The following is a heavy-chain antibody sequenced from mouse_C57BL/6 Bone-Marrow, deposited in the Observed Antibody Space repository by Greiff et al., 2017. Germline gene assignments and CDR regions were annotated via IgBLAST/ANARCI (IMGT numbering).Heavy chain of an antibody. Sequence: VQLQQSGAELVRPGASVKLSCTASGFNIKDDYMHWVKQRPEQGLEWIGWIDPEIGDTEYASKFQGKATITADTSSNTAYLQLSSLTSEDTAVSYSTTTGYLFAYWGQGTLVTVSA. V-gene: IGHV14-4*01. J-gene: IGHJ3*01. CDR2: IDPEIGDT. D-gene: IGHD2-2*01. CDR1: GFNIKDDY. CDR3: TTTGYLFAY.